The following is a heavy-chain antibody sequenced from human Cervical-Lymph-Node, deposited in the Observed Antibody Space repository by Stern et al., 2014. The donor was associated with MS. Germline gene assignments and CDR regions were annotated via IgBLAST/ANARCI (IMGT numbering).Heavy chain of an antibody. Sequence: QLQLQESGPGLVKPSQTLSLTCTVSGGSISSGGDYWSWIRPPAGKGLEWIGRIYTSGNTNYNPSLKSRVTISGDTSKKPFSLNLSSWTAADTAVYYCARVRRGYSGYDDYFDYWGQGTLVTVSS. J-gene: IGHJ4*02. D-gene: IGHD5-12*01. CDR1: GGSISSGGDY. CDR3: ARVRRGYSGYDDYFDY. CDR2: IYTSGNT. V-gene: IGHV4-61*02.